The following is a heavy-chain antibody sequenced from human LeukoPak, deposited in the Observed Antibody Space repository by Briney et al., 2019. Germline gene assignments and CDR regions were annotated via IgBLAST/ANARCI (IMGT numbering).Heavy chain of an antibody. CDR2: IKSKTDGGTT. V-gene: IGHV3-15*01. D-gene: IGHD6-13*01. Sequence: PGGSLRLSCAASGFTFSNAWMSWVRQAPGKGLEWVGRIKSKTDGGTTDYAAPVKGRFTISRDDSKNTLYLQMNSLKTEDTAVYYCAKGGAAEFRRQYYYMDVWGKGTTVTISS. J-gene: IGHJ6*03. CDR1: GFTFSNAW. CDR3: AKGGAAEFRRQYYYMDV.